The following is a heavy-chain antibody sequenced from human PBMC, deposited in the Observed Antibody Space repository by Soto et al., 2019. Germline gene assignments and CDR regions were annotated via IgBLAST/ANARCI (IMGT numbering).Heavy chain of an antibody. Sequence: QVQLVQSGAELMKPGASVKVSCTTSGYTFTSFGMSWVRQAPGEGFEWLGWINGNSGSTYYAQKCRGTVTMTRDTSTNTPNLELRTLASDDTAFFSCLRVGSTDHGRGGLEWGRGTLVTVS. V-gene: IGHV1-18*01. CDR3: LRVGSTDHGRGGLE. J-gene: IGHJ4*02. D-gene: IGHD3-10*01. CDR1: GYTFTSFG. CDR2: INGNSGST.